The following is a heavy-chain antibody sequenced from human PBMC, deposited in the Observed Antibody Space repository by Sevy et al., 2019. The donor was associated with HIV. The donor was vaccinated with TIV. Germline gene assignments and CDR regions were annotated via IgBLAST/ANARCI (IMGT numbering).Heavy chain of an antibody. V-gene: IGHV4-59*01. CDR2: IYYSGST. CDR3: AGDFYDSSGQGGDWFDP. J-gene: IGHJ5*02. Sequence: SETLSLTCTVSGGSISSYYWSWIRQPPGKGLEWIGYIYYSGSTNYNPSLKGRVTISVDTSKNQFSLRLSSVTAADTAVYYCAGDFYDSSGQGGDWFDPWGQGTLVTVSS. CDR1: GGSISSYY. D-gene: IGHD3-22*01.